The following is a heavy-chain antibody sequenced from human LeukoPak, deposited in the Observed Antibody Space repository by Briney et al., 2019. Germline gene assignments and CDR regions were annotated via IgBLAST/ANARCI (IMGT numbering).Heavy chain of an antibody. Sequence: PGRSLRLSCAASGFTFSSYGMHWVRQAPGKGLEWLTFISFDGYNIHSADSVQGRFNISRDNSRNTLYLHLNDLRPEDTAVYYCAKDVSEARSTALSYWGQGVLVTVSS. CDR1: GFTFSSYG. D-gene: IGHD3-10*01. CDR3: AKDVSEARSTALSY. J-gene: IGHJ4*02. V-gene: IGHV3-30*18. CDR2: ISFDGYNI.